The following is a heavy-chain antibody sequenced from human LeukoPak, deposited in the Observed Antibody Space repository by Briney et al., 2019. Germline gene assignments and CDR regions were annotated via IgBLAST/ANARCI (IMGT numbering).Heavy chain of an antibody. V-gene: IGHV3-33*01. CDR3: ARVAYDFWSGLSA. D-gene: IGHD3-3*01. J-gene: IGHJ3*01. CDR1: GFTFSSYG. CDR2: IWYDGGNK. Sequence: GGSLRLSCAASGFTFSSYGMHWVRQAPGKGLEWVAVIWYDGGNKYYADSVKGRFTISRDNSKNTLYLQMNSLRAEDTAVYYCARVAYDFWSGLSAWGQGTMVTVSS.